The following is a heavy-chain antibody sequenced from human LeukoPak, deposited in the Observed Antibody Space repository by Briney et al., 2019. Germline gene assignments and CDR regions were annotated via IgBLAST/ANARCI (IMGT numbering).Heavy chain of an antibody. D-gene: IGHD4-11*01. CDR1: GGSISSYY. Sequence: SETLSLTCTVSGGSISSYYWSWIRQPPGKGLEWIGYIYYSGSTNYNPSLKSRVTISVDTSKNQFSLKLSSVTAADTAVYYCARDRGYSNYRGEDDWFDPWGQGTLVTVSS. V-gene: IGHV4-59*12. CDR2: IYYSGST. CDR3: ARDRGYSNYRGEDDWFDP. J-gene: IGHJ5*02.